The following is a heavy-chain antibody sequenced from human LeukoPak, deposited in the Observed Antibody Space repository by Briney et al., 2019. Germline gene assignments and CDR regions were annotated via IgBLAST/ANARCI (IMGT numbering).Heavy chain of an antibody. D-gene: IGHD3-3*01. V-gene: IGHV3-21*01. CDR2: ITHSNDI. CDR3: ARNFKY. J-gene: IGHJ4*02. CDR1: GLTFSSYG. Sequence: GGSLRLSCAASGLTFSSYGMNWVRQAPGRGLEWVSTITHSNDIYYADSVKGRFTISRDNAKNSVYLQMNSLRAEDTAMYYCARNFKYWGQGTLVTVSS.